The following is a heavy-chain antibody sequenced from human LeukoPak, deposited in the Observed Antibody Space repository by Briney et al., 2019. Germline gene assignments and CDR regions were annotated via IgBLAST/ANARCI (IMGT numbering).Heavy chain of an antibody. D-gene: IGHD4-23*01. V-gene: IGHV3-11*04. CDR2: IRSSGSTI. CDR3: ARAPRWVYYFDY. Sequence: PGGSLRLSCAASGFTFSDYYMSWIRQAPGKGLEWVSYIRSSGSTIYYADSVKGRFTISRDNAKNSLYLQMNSLRAEDTAVYYCARAPRWVYYFDYWGQGTLVTVSS. CDR1: GFTFSDYY. J-gene: IGHJ4*02.